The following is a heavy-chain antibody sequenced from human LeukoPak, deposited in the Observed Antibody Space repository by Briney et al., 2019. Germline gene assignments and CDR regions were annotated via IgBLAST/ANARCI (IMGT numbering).Heavy chain of an antibody. CDR2: ISYDGSNK. Sequence: GGSLRPSCAASGFTFSSYGMHWVRQAPGKGLEWVAVISYDGSNKYYADSVKGRFTVSRYNSKNTLYLQMNSLRAGDTAVYYCANSDYWGQGTLVTVSS. J-gene: IGHJ4*02. V-gene: IGHV3-30*18. CDR3: ANSDY. CDR1: GFTFSSYG.